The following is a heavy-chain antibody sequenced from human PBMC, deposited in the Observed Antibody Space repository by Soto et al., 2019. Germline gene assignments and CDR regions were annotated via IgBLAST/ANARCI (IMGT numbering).Heavy chain of an antibody. CDR3: ARDSTYYDILTGYPNYGMDV. V-gene: IGHV1-69*06. CDR1: GGTFSSYA. D-gene: IGHD3-9*01. Sequence: ASVKVSCKASGGTFSSYAISWVRQAPGQGLEWMGGIIPIFGTANYAQKFQGRVTITADKSTSTAYMELSSPRSEDTAVYYFARDSTYYDILTGYPNYGMDVWGQGTTVTVSS. J-gene: IGHJ6*02. CDR2: IIPIFGTA.